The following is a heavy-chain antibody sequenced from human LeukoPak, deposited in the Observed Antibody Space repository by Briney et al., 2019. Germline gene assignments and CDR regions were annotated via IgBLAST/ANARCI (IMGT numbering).Heavy chain of an antibody. CDR2: IYYSGST. V-gene: IGHV4-59*12. Sequence: SGPTLVKPSETLSLTCTVSGGSISSYYWSWIRQPPGKGLEWIGYIYYSGSTNYNPSLKSRVTISVDTSKNQFSLKLSSVTAADTAVYYCARGVDRRRNWRVFDYWGQGTLVTVSS. CDR3: ARGVDRRRNWRVFDY. D-gene: IGHD1-1*01. CDR1: GGSISSYY. J-gene: IGHJ4*02.